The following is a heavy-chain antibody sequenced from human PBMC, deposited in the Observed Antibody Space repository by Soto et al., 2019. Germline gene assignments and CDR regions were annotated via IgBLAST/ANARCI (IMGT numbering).Heavy chain of an antibody. CDR2: ISWNSGSI. J-gene: IGHJ4*02. V-gene: IGHV3-9*01. CDR1: GFTFDDYA. CDR3: AKDIHPWRSGGSCYGY. D-gene: IGHD2-15*01. Sequence: EVQLVESGGGLVQPGRSLRLSCAASGFTFDDYAMHWVRQAPGKGLEWVSGISWNSGSIGYADSVKGRFTISRDNAKNSLYLQMNSLRAEVTALYYCAKDIHPWRSGGSCYGYWGQGTLVTVSS.